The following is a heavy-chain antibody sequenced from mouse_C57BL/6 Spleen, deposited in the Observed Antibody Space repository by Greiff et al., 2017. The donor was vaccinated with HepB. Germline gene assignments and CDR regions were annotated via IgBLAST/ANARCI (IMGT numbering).Heavy chain of an antibody. CDR1: GYTFTDYY. CDR3: ARGDYYGSSTPWYFDV. J-gene: IGHJ1*03. CDR2: IGPGSGST. D-gene: IGHD1-1*01. Sequence: VQLQQSGAELVKPGASVKISCKASGYTFTDYYINWVKQRPGQGLEWIGKIGPGSGSTYYNEKFKGKATLTADKSSSTAYMQLSSLTSEDSAVYFCARGDYYGSSTPWYFDVWGTGTTVTVSS. V-gene: IGHV1-77*01.